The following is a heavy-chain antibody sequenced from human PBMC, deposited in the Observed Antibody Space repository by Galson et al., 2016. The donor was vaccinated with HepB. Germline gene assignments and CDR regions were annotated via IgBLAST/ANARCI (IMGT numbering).Heavy chain of an antibody. D-gene: IGHD3-22*01. CDR2: ISVYNGKT. CDR1: GYTFTDYG. CDR3: TRGHYYDSSGYYY. Sequence: SVKVSCKASGYTFTDYGISWVRQAPGQGLEWMGWISVYNGKTNYAHKVQGRVTMTTDTSTSTAYMELTSLRSDNTAVYYCTRGHYYDSSGYYYWGQGTLVTVSS. J-gene: IGHJ4*02. V-gene: IGHV1-18*01.